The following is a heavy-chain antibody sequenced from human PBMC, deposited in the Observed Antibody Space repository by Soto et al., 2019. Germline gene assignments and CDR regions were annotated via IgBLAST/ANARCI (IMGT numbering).Heavy chain of an antibody. J-gene: IGHJ4*02. D-gene: IGHD3-22*01. V-gene: IGHV5-51*01. CDR3: ANYWRSGYYYYFDN. CDR2: IYPGDSDT. CDR1: GYRFTDYW. Sequence: GESLKISCKGSGYRFTDYWIGWVGQMPGEGLEWMGVIYPGDSDTRYSPSFQGQVTISADKSISTAYLQWNRLKDSDTAMYYCANYWRSGYYYYFDNWGQGTLVTVSS.